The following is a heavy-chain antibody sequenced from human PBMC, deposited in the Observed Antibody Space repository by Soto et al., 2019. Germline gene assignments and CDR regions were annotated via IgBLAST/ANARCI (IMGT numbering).Heavy chain of an antibody. Sequence: SVKVSCKASGGTFSSYAISWVRQAPGQGLEWMGGIIPIFGTANYAQKFQGRVTITADKSTSTAYMELSSLRSEDTAVYYCARDFEDCSGGSSTLDYWGQGTLVTVSS. D-gene: IGHD2-15*01. J-gene: IGHJ4*02. CDR2: IIPIFGTA. CDR1: GGTFSSYA. CDR3: ARDFEDCSGGSSTLDY. V-gene: IGHV1-69*06.